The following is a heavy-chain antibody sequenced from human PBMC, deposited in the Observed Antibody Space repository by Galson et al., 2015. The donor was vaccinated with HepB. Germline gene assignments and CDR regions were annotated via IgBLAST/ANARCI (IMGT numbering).Heavy chain of an antibody. V-gene: IGHV3-30*04. CDR2: ISYDGSNK. CDR3: ARVERWLQSFDY. Sequence: SLRLSWAASGFTFSSYAMHWVRQAPGKGLEWVAVISYDGSNKYYADSVKGRFTISRDNSKNTLYLQMNSLRAEDTAVYYCARVERWLQSFDYWGQGTLVTVSS. J-gene: IGHJ4*02. D-gene: IGHD5-24*01. CDR1: GFTFSSYA.